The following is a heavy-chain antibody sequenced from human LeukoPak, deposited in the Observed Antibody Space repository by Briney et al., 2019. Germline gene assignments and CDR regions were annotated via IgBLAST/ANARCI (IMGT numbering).Heavy chain of an antibody. CDR3: AREPAGGPDY. Sequence: GGSLRLSCAASGFTLGSHWMSWVRQAPGKGLEWVANIKQDGSEQYYVDSVRGRFTISRDNAKNSLYLQMNSLTAEDTAIYYCAREPAGGPDYWGQGTLVTVSS. CDR2: IKQDGSEQ. J-gene: IGHJ4*02. D-gene: IGHD6-19*01. V-gene: IGHV3-7*05. CDR1: GFTLGSHW.